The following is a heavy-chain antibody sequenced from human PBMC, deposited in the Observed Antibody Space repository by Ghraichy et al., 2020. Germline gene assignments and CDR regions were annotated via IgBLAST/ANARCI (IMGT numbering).Heavy chain of an antibody. CDR1: GFTFSSYA. D-gene: IGHD6-13*01. Sequence: GGSLRLSCAASGFTFSSYAMSWVRQAPGKGLEWVSAISGSGGSTYYADSVKGRFTISRDNSKNTLYLQMNSLRAEDTAVYYCAKDREIAYSSSRRLDYWGQGTRVTGSS. V-gene: IGHV3-23*01. J-gene: IGHJ4*02. CDR3: AKDREIAYSSSRRLDY. CDR2: ISGSGGST.